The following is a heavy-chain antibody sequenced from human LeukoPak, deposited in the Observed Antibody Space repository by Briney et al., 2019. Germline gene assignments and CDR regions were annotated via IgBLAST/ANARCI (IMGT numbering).Heavy chain of an antibody. CDR2: IYHSGST. CDR1: GGSISSSSYY. J-gene: IGHJ3*02. CDR3: ARRCIAAAGQDAFDI. D-gene: IGHD6-13*01. V-gene: IGHV4-39*07. Sequence: SETLSLTCTVSGGSISSSSYYWGWIRQPPGKGLEWIGSIYHSGSTYYNPSLKSRVTISVDTSKNQFSLKLSSVTAADTAVYYCARRCIAAAGQDAFDIWGQGTMVTVSS.